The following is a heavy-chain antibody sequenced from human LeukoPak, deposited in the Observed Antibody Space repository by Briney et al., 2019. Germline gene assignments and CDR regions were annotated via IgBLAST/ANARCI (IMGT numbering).Heavy chain of an antibody. D-gene: IGHD2-2*01. CDR3: ARDLCSVEPAAPCYYFDY. CDR1: GYTFTSYD. CDR2: ISAYNGNT. Sequence: ASVKVSCRASGYTFTSYDISWVRQAPGQGLEWMGWISAYNGNTNYAQKLQGRVTMTTDTSTSTAYMELRSLRSDDTAVYYCARDLCSVEPAAPCYYFDYWGQGTLVTVSS. V-gene: IGHV1-18*01. J-gene: IGHJ4*02.